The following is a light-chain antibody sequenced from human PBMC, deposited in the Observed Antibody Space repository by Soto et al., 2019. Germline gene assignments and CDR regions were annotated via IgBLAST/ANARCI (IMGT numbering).Light chain of an antibody. V-gene: IGLV2-14*01. J-gene: IGLJ1*01. CDR1: FSDAGGYDY. CDR3: STHTSGSTRV. CDR2: EVT. Sequence: QSALTQPASVSGSPGQSIAISCTGTFSDAGGYDYVSWYQQHPDKAPKLMIYEVTKRPSGVSNRFSGSKSGNTASLTISGLQPEDEADYYCSTHTSGSTRVFGSGT.